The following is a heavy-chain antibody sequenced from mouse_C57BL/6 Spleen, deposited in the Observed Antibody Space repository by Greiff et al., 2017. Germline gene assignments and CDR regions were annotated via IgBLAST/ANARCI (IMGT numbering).Heavy chain of an antibody. CDR1: GYTFTSYW. D-gene: IGHD5-1*01. CDR3: ARGGVQRALVDY. CDR2: IDPSDSYT. J-gene: IGHJ2*02. V-gene: IGHV1-69*01. Sequence: QVQLQQPGAELVMPGASVKLSCKASGYTFTSYWMHWVKQRPGQGLEWIGEIDPSDSYTNYNQKFKGKSTLTVDKSSSTAYMQLSSLSSEDSAVYYCARGGVQRALVDYWGQGTSLTVSS.